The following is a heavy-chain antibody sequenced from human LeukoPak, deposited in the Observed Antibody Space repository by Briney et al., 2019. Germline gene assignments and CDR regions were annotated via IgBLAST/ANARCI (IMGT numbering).Heavy chain of an antibody. CDR2: INHSGST. D-gene: IGHD3-22*01. CDR3: ARGSAAYYDSSGYSDY. V-gene: IGHV4-34*01. J-gene: IGHJ4*02. CDR1: GGSFSGYY. Sequence: PSETLSLTCAVYGGSFSGYYWSWIRQPPGKGLEWIGEINHSGSTNYSPSLKSRVTISVDTSKNQFSLKLSSVTAADTAVYYCARGSAAYYDSSGYSDYWGQGTLVTVSS.